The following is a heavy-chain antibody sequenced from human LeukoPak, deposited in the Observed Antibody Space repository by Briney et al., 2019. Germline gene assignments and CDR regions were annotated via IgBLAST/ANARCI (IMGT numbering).Heavy chain of an antibody. Sequence: GESLKISCKGSGYNFPTYWIGWVRQMPGKGLEWMGIIYPGDSDTRYSPSFQGQVTISADKSISTAYLQWSSLKASDTAMYYCARGEQWLVSDYFDYWGQGTLVTVSS. CDR2: IYPGDSDT. CDR1: GYNFPTYW. D-gene: IGHD6-19*01. V-gene: IGHV5-51*01. J-gene: IGHJ4*02. CDR3: ARGEQWLVSDYFDY.